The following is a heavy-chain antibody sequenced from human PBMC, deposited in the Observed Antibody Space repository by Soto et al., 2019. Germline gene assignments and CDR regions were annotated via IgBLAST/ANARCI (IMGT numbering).Heavy chain of an antibody. J-gene: IGHJ6*02. D-gene: IGHD3-22*01. V-gene: IGHV3-23*01. CDR3: SKDSYYYDSSGYPHYYYYGMDV. Sequence: GALRLSCAASGFTFSSYAMSWVRQAPGKGLEWVSAISGSGGSTYYADSVKGRFTISRDKSKNTLYLQMNSLRAEDTALYYCSKDSYYYDSSGYPHYYYYGMDVWGQGTTVTVSS. CDR1: GFTFSSYA. CDR2: ISGSGGST.